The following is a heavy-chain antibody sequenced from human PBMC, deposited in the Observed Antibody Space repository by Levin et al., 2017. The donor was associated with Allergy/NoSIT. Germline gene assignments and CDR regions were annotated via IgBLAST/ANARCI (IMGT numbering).Heavy chain of an antibody. D-gene: IGHD3-3*01. J-gene: IGHJ2*01. CDR3: ARGFWSGYYRRDWYFDR. CDR2: INHSGST. Sequence: PSETLSLTCAVYGGSFSGYYWSWIRQPPGKGLEWIGEINHSGSTNYNPSLKSRVTISVDTSKNQFSLKLSSVTAADTAVYYCARGFWSGYYRRDWYFDRWGRGTLVTVSS. CDR1: GGSFSGYY. V-gene: IGHV4-34*01.